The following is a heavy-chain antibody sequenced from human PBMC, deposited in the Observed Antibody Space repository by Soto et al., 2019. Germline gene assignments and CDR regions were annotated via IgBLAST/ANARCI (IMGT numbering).Heavy chain of an antibody. D-gene: IGHD3-10*01. CDR1: GFSLSTSGVG. CDR2: IYWDDDK. V-gene: IGHV2-5*02. CDR3: AHSLGGDGSGSYYDY. Sequence: SGPTLVKPTQTLTLTCTFSGFSLSTSGVGVGWIRQPPGKALEWLALIYWDDDKLYRPSLKSRLTITKDPSKNQVVLTMTNMDPVDPATYSCAHSLGGDGSGSYYDYWGQGTLVTVSS. J-gene: IGHJ4*02.